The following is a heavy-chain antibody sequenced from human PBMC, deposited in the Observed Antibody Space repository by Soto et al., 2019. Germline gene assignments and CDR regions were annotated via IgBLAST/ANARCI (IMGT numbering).Heavy chain of an antibody. CDR1: GGSISSSNYF. Sequence: QLQLQESGPGLVKPSETLSLTCTVSGGSISSSNYFWGWIRQPPGKGLEWIGSIYYSGTTYYNPSFKSRVTISEDTSNNQFSLKLSSVTAADTAVYYCARLKGSYWWLDYWGQGTLVTVSS. D-gene: IGHD3-10*01. CDR3: ARLKGSYWWLDY. V-gene: IGHV4-39*01. J-gene: IGHJ4*02. CDR2: IYYSGTT.